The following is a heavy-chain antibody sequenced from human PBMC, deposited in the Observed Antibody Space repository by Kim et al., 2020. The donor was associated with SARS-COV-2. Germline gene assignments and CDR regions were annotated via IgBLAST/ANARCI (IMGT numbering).Heavy chain of an antibody. CDR3: ARGENWNSFDY. D-gene: IGHD1-7*01. CDR2: IGTAGDT. Sequence: GGSLRLSCAASGFTFSSYDMHWVRQATGKGLEWVSAIGTAGDTYYPGSVKGRFTISRENAKNSLYLQMNSLRAGDTAVYYCARGENWNSFDYWGQGTLVTVSS. CDR1: GFTFSSYD. V-gene: IGHV3-13*04. J-gene: IGHJ4*02.